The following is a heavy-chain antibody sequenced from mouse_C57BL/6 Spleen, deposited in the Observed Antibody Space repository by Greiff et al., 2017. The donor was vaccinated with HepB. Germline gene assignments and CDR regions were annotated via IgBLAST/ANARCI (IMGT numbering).Heavy chain of an antibody. CDR1: GYAFSSSW. D-gene: IGHD4-1*01. CDR3: ARDNWGYYFDY. V-gene: IGHV1-82*01. CDR2: IYPGDGDT. Sequence: QVQLQQSGPELVKPGASVKISCKASGYAFSSSWMNWVKQRPGKGLEWIGRIYPGDGDTNYNGKFKGKATLTADKSSSTAYMQLSSLTSEDSAVYFCARDNWGYYFDYWGQGTTLTVSS. J-gene: IGHJ2*01.